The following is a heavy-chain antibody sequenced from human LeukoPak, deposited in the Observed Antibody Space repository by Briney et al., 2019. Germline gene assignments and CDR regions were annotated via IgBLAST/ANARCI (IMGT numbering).Heavy chain of an antibody. CDR1: GFTFSNYG. CDR3: AKTPYYYYYGMDV. V-gene: IGHV3-33*06. CDR2: IWYDGSNK. J-gene: IGHJ6*02. Sequence: GGSLRHSCAASGFTFSNYGMHWVRQAPGKGLEWVAVIWYDGSNKYYGDSVKGRFTISRDNSKNTLYLQMNSLRAEDTAVYYCAKTPYYYYYGMDVWGQGTTVTVSS.